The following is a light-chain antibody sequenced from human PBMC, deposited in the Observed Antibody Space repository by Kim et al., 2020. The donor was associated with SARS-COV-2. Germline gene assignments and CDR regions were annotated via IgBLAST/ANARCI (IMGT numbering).Light chain of an antibody. J-gene: IGKJ4*01. Sequence: LSPGESATLSCRASQAISDNYLAWYQKNPGQAPRLLIYGASSSATGIPDRFSGRGSGTDFTLTISRLEPEDFAVYYCHQYGSSSLFGGGTKVDIK. V-gene: IGKV3-20*01. CDR3: HQYGSSSL. CDR2: GAS. CDR1: QAISDNY.